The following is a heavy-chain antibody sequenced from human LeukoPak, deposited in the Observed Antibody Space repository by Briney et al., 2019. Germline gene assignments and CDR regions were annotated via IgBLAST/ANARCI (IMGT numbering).Heavy chain of an antibody. Sequence: PGGSLRLSCAASGFTFSSYAMHGVRQAPGKGLEWAAVISYDGSNKYYADSVKGRFTISRDNSKNTLYLQMNSLRAEDTAVYYCARPRTTSYYYYYGMDVWGQGTTVTVSS. V-gene: IGHV3-30-3*01. J-gene: IGHJ6*02. CDR1: GFTFSSYA. CDR3: ARPRTTSYYYYYGMDV. D-gene: IGHD4-17*01. CDR2: ISYDGSNK.